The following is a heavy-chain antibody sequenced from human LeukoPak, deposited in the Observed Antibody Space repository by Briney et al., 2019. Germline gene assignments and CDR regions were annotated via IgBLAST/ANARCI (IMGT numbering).Heavy chain of an antibody. Sequence: PGGSLRLSCAASGFTFSDHYMDWVRQAPGKGLEWVGRTRNKANSYTTEYAASVKGRFTISRDDSKNSLYLQMNSLKTEDTAVYYCARAKTGYAMGYYYYMDVWGKGTTVTVSS. CDR3: ARAKTGYAMGYYYYMDV. J-gene: IGHJ6*03. CDR1: GFTFSDHY. D-gene: IGHD5-18*01. V-gene: IGHV3-72*01. CDR2: TRNKANSYTT.